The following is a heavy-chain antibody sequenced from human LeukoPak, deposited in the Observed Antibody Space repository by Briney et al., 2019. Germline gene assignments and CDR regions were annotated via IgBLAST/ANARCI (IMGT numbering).Heavy chain of an antibody. CDR2: SGSGGDT. D-gene: IGHD1-26*01. CDR3: AKPRGGTYRTYYFDY. J-gene: IGHJ4*02. CDR1: GFTFSNYA. Sequence: PGGSLRLSCVASGFTFSNYAMNWVRQAPGKGLEWVAVSGSGGDTYYVASVTGRFTTYRDNSKNTLYQQMTSLRAEDTAVYYCAKPRGGTYRTYYFDYWGQGTLVTVSS. V-gene: IGHV3-23*01.